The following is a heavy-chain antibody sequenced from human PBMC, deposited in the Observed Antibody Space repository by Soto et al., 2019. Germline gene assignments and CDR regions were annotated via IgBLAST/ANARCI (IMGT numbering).Heavy chain of an antibody. D-gene: IGHD6-13*01. CDR2: ISKSGHST. CDR3: AKRSPYSSGWYSPIFDY. J-gene: IGHJ4*02. V-gene: IGHV3-23*01. Sequence: GGSLRLSCAASGFTFSTYAMNWVRLAPGKGLEWVSVISKSGHSTFYADSVKGRFTISRDNSKNSLYLRMNNLRDDDTAVYFCAKRSPYSSGWYSPIFDYWGQGALVTVSS. CDR1: GFTFSTYA.